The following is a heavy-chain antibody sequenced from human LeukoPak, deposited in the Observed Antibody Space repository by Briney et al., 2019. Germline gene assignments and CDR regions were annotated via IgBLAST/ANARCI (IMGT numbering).Heavy chain of an antibody. J-gene: IGHJ6*03. CDR1: GGSLRGYY. CDR2: IYSSGST. Sequence: SETLSLTCNVSGGSLRGYYWSWIRQPPGKGLEWIGHIYSSGSTNYNPSLKSRVTMSVDTSKNQFSLKVNSVTAADTAVYYCARVYDSGSQAYFYYMDDWGKGTTVTISS. D-gene: IGHD3-10*01. V-gene: IGHV4-59*01. CDR3: ARVYDSGSQAYFYYMDD.